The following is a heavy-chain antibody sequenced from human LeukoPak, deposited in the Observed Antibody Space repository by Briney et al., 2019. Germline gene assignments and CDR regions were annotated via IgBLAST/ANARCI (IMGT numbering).Heavy chain of an antibody. CDR3: ARDRHSSGWWYNWFDP. D-gene: IGHD6-19*01. Sequence: SQTLSLTCTVSGGSISSGDYYWGWIRQPPGKGLEWIGYIYYSGSTYYNPSLKSRVTISVDTSKNQFSLKLSSVTAADTAVYYCARDRHSSGWWYNWFDPWGQGTLVTVSS. V-gene: IGHV4-30-4*01. CDR1: GGSISSGDYY. J-gene: IGHJ5*02. CDR2: IYYSGST.